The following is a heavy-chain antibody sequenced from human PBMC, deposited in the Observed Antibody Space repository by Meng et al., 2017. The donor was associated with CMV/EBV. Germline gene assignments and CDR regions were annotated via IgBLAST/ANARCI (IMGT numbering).Heavy chain of an antibody. CDR1: GFTFSSYS. CDR2: ISSSSSYI. J-gene: IGHJ4*02. CDR3: ARVVDCSSTSCYKGLDY. Sequence: GGSLRLSCAASGFTFSSYSMNWVCQAPGKGLEWVSSISSSSSYIYYADSVKGRFTISRDNAKNSLYLQMNSLRAEDTAVYYCARVVDCSSTSCYKGLDYWGQGTLVTVSS. D-gene: IGHD2-2*02. V-gene: IGHV3-21*01.